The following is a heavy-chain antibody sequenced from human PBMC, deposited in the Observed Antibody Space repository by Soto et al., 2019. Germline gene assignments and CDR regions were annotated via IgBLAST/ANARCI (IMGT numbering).Heavy chain of an antibody. CDR3: ARDTSPLGYCSGGSCYVAFDI. D-gene: IGHD2-15*01. Sequence: SETLSLTGTVSGGSISSYYWSWIRQPPGKGLEWIGYIYYSGSTNYNPSLKSRVTISVDTSKNQFSLKLSSVTAADTAVYYCARDTSPLGYCSGGSCYVAFDIWGQGTMVTVSS. V-gene: IGHV4-59*01. J-gene: IGHJ3*02. CDR2: IYYSGST. CDR1: GGSISSYY.